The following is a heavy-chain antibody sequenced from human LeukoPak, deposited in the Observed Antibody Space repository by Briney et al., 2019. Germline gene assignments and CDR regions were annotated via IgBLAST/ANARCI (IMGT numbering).Heavy chain of an antibody. CDR2: INHSGST. J-gene: IGHJ6*03. CDR1: GGSFSGYY. V-gene: IGHV4-34*01. D-gene: IGHD3-10*01. CDR3: ARKLIRITIVRGSRQGYMDV. Sequence: PSETLSLTCAVYGGSFSGYYWSWVRQPPGKGLEWIGEINHSGSTNYNPSLKSRVTISVDTSKNQFSLKLSSVTAADTAVYYCARKLIRITIVRGSRQGYMDVWGKGTTVTVSS.